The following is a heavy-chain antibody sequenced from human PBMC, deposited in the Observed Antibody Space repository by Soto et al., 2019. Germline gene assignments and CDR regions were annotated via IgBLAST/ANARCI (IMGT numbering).Heavy chain of an antibody. J-gene: IGHJ6*03. CDR3: TTDLSVTTYYYYYMDV. D-gene: IGHD4-17*01. V-gene: IGHV3-15*01. CDR2: IKSKTDGGTT. Sequence: GSLRLSCAASGFTFSNAWMSWVRQAPGKGLEWVGRIKSKTDGGTTDYAAPVKGRFTISSDDSKTTLYLQMNSLKTEDTAVYYCTTDLSVTTYYYYYMDVWGKGTTVTVSS. CDR1: GFTFSNAW.